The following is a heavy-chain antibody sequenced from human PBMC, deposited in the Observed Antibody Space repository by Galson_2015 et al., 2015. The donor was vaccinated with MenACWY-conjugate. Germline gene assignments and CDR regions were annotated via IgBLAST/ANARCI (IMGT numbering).Heavy chain of an antibody. CDR2: IKEDGTDK. V-gene: IGHV3-7*03. D-gene: IGHD2/OR15-2a*01. Sequence: SLRLSCAASGFSFSKYWMTWVRQAPGKGLEWLTKIKEDGTDKYYVDSVRGRFTISRDNAKNTLYLQMNSLRDDDTAVYYCAREDFYRCDYWGQGTLVTVSS. CDR3: AREDFYRCDY. CDR1: GFSFSKYW. J-gene: IGHJ4*02.